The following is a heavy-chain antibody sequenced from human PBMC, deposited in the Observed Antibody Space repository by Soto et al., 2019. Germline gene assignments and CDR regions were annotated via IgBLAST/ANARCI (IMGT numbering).Heavy chain of an antibody. J-gene: IGHJ4*02. CDR2: IYWDNDK. CDR1: GFSLSTTGVG. Sequence: QITLKESGPTLVKPTQTLTLTCSFSGFSLSTTGVGVGWIRQSPGKALEWLAIIYWDNDKRYSPSLKSRVTITKDTSKNQLVLTVTTMDPVDTGTYYCARSLWFGELHWGQGALVTVSS. V-gene: IGHV2-5*02. D-gene: IGHD3-10*01. CDR3: ARSLWFGELH.